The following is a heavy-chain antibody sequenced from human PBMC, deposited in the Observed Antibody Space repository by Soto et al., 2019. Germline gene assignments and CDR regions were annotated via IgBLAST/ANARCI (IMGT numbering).Heavy chain of an antibody. CDR3: ARHYYGDYDFDY. Sequence: SETPSLTCTVSGGAISSSSYYWGWIRQPPGKVLEWIGSIYYSGSTYYNPSLKSRVTISVDTSKNQFSLKLSSVTAADTAVYYCARHYYGDYDFDYWGQGTLVTVSS. CDR2: IYYSGST. D-gene: IGHD4-17*01. V-gene: IGHV4-39*01. CDR1: GGAISSSSYY. J-gene: IGHJ4*02.